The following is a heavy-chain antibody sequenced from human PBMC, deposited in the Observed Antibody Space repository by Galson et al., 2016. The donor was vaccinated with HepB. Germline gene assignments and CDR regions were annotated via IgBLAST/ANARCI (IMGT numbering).Heavy chain of an antibody. Sequence: SETLSLTCGVSGISISTSTFYCGWIRQAPGKGLEWIGTMYYSGNTYYNPSLESRVAISVDRSKNQFSLKLSSVTAADTAMYYCAREKDYYDRGAFYIWGQGTMVIVSS. CDR2: MYYSGNT. CDR3: AREKDYYDRGAFYI. CDR1: GISISTSTFY. J-gene: IGHJ3*01. D-gene: IGHD3-16*01. V-gene: IGHV4-39*07.